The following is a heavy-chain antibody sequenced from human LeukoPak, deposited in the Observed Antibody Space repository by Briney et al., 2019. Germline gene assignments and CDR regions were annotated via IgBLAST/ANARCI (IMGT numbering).Heavy chain of an antibody. Sequence: GESLKISCKGSGYSFTSFWSGWVRQMPGKGLEWMGIIYAGDSDTGYSPSFQGQVTISADKSISTAYLQWSSLKASDTAIYYCARLGYGAGAFDIWGQGTMVTVSS. D-gene: IGHD3-10*01. CDR2: IYAGDSDT. J-gene: IGHJ3*02. CDR1: GYSFTSFW. CDR3: ARLGYGAGAFDI. V-gene: IGHV5-51*01.